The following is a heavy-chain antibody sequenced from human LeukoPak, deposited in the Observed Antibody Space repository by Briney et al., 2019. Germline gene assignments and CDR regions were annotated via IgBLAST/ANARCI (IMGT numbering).Heavy chain of an antibody. V-gene: IGHV1-18*01. CDR1: GYTFTSYG. CDR3: ARQGSGGSRGWWFDP. CDR2: ISAYNGNT. D-gene: IGHD2-15*01. J-gene: IGHJ5*02. Sequence: GASMKVSCEASGYTFTSYGISWVRQAPGQGLEWMGWISAYNGNTNYAQKLQGRVTMTTDTSTSTAYMELRSLRSDDTAVYYCARQGSGGSRGWWFDPWGQGTLVTVSS.